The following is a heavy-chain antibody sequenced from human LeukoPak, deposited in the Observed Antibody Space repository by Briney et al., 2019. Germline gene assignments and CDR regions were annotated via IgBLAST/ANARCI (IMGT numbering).Heavy chain of an antibody. D-gene: IGHD3-3*01. J-gene: IGHJ4*02. Sequence: SETLSLTCAVYGGSFSGYYWSWIRQPPGKGLEWIGEINHSGSTNYNPSLKSRVTISVDTSKNQFSLKLSSVTAADTAVYYCARGGGNLRFLEWYPASVPRKKRFDYWGQGTLVTVSS. V-gene: IGHV4-34*01. CDR1: GGSFSGYY. CDR3: ARGGGNLRFLEWYPASVPRKKRFDY. CDR2: INHSGST.